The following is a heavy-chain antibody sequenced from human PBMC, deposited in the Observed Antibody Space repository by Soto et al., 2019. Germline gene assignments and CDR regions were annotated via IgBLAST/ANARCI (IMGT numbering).Heavy chain of an antibody. V-gene: IGHV3-7*01. CDR2: IKQDANEM. J-gene: IGHJ3*02. CDR1: GFKFSTYW. CDR3: AANNTSHHAAFDI. Sequence: EVQVVESGGGLVQPGGSLRLSCAASGFKFSTYWMSWVRQAPGKGLEWLANIKQDANEMYYVDYVKGRFTISGDSAKNSLFLIMDSLRVEDTAVYYCAANNTSHHAAFDIWGQGTTVIVSS. D-gene: IGHD1-20*01.